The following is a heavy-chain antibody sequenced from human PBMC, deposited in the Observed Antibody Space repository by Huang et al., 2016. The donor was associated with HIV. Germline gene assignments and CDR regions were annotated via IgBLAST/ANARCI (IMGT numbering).Heavy chain of an antibody. V-gene: IGHV4-39*01. CDR2: MYYSGGT. CDR1: GVSINSRTYY. J-gene: IGHJ4*02. CDR3: ARHAGTSRRYYFDF. D-gene: IGHD2-2*01. Sequence: QVQLQESGPGLVRPSETLSLTCIVSGVSINSRTYYWGWIRQPPGRGREWLGSMYYSGGTYYNPSLKSRVTMSIDTSKNEFSLKLGSVTAADTAVYYCARHAGTSRRYYFDFWGRGTLVTVSS.